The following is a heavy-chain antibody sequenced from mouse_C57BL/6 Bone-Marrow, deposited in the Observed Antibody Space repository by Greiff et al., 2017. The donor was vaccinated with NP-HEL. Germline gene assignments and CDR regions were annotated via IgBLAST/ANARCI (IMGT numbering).Heavy chain of an antibody. Sequence: QVQLQQPGAELVKPGASVKLSCKASGYTFTSYWMHWVKQRPGQGLEWIGMIHPNSGSTNYNEKFKSKATLTVDKSSSTAYMQLSSLTSEDSAVYYCARWGDSSGYWCAYWGQGTLVTVSA. D-gene: IGHD3-2*02. V-gene: IGHV1-64*01. CDR2: IHPNSGST. CDR1: GYTFTSYW. CDR3: ARWGDSSGYWCAY. J-gene: IGHJ3*01.